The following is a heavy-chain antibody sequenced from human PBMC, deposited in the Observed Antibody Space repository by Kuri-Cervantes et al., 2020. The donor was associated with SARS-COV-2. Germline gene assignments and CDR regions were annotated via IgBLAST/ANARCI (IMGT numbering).Heavy chain of an antibody. J-gene: IGHJ4*02. CDR2: ISGSGGST. Sequence: GESLKISCAASGFTFSSYAMSWVRQAPGKGLEWVSAISGSGGSTYYADSVKGRFTISRDSAKNSLYLQMNSLRAEDTAVYYCARGGWIAATDYFDYWGQGTLVTVSS. D-gene: IGHD6-13*01. CDR1: GFTFSSYA. CDR3: ARGGWIAATDYFDY. V-gene: IGHV3-23*01.